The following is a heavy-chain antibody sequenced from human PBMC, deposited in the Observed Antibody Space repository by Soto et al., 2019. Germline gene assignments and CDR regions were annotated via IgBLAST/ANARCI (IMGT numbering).Heavy chain of an antibody. J-gene: IGHJ6*02. V-gene: IGHV3-74*01. D-gene: IGHD3-3*01. CDR1: GFTFSSYW. Sequence: VQLVESGGGLVQPGGSLRLSCAASGFTFSSYWMHWVRQAPGKGLVWVSRINSDGSSTSYADSVKGRFTISRDNAKNTLYLQMNSLRAEDTAVYYCARALALDYDFWSGFSDYYYGMDVWGQGTTVTVSS. CDR2: INSDGSST. CDR3: ARALALDYDFWSGFSDYYYGMDV.